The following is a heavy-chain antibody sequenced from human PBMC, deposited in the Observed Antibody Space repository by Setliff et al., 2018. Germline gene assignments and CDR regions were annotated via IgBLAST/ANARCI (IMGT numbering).Heavy chain of an antibody. CDR2: ISPHNGNT. D-gene: IGHD3-10*01. Sequence: ASVKVSCKASGYTFTDFGVSWVRQAPGQGLEWVGWISPHNGNTYYAPKFQGTVLMTADTSTTTAYLELRSLRSDDTAVYYCSRLVRFCTRIVCQRLSGDDYWGQGTLVTVPS. J-gene: IGHJ4*02. CDR1: GYTFTDFG. CDR3: SRLVRFCTRIVCQRLSGDDY. V-gene: IGHV1-18*01.